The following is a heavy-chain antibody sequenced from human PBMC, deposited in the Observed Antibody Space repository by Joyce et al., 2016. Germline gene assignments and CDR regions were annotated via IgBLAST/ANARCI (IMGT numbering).Heavy chain of an antibody. Sequence: QVQLQQWGAGLLKPSETLSLTCAVYGGSFSGYYWSWIRQPPGKGLEWIGEVNHSGSTNYNPSLKSRVTTSVDRSKKQFSLRLSSVTAADRAVYYCARRALGVFRAFEIWAKGQRSPSLQ. CDR2: VNHSGST. D-gene: IGHD2/OR15-2a*01. CDR3: ARRALGVFRAFEI. V-gene: IGHV4-34*01. CDR1: GGSFSGYY. J-gene: IGHJ3*02.